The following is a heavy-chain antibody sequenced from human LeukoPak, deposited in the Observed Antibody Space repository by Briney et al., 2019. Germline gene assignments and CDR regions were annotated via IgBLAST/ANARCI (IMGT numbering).Heavy chain of an antibody. CDR1: GFTFSSYG. V-gene: IGHV3-33*01. CDR2: IWYDGSNK. D-gene: IGHD2-2*01. Sequence: GGSLRLSCAASGFTFSSYGMHWVRQAPGKGLEWVAVIWYDGSNKCYADSVKGRFTISRDNSKNTLYLQMNSLRAEDTAVYYCARDLVVPAAAYFDYWGQGTLVTVSS. CDR3: ARDLVVPAAAYFDY. J-gene: IGHJ4*02.